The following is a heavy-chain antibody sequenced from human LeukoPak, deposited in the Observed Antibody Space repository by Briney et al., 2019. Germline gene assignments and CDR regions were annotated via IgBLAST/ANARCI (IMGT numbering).Heavy chain of an antibody. J-gene: IGHJ4*02. Sequence: ASVKVSCKASGYTFTGYYMHWVRQAPGQGPEWMGWINTNSGGTNYAQKFQGRVTMTRDTSISTAYMELSRLRSDDTAVYYCARGGIFNYYDSSGYYFGYWGQGTLVTVSS. CDR2: INTNSGGT. V-gene: IGHV1-2*02. D-gene: IGHD3-22*01. CDR1: GYTFTGYY. CDR3: ARGGIFNYYDSSGYYFGY.